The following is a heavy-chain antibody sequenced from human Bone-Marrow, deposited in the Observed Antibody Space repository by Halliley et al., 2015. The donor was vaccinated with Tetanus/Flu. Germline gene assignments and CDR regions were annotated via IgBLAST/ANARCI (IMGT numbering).Heavy chain of an antibody. D-gene: IGHD3-22*01. CDR1: GGSISSNNW. CDR2: IYHSGST. J-gene: IGHJ4*02. V-gene: IGHV4-4*02. CDR3: ARSLYYYESSGSYFFDY. Sequence: TLSLTCAVSGGSISSNNWWSWVRQPPGKGLEWIGEIYHSGSTNYNPSLKSRVTISVDKSKNQFSLKLSSVTAADTAVYYCARSLYYYESSGSYFFDYWGQGTLVTVSS.